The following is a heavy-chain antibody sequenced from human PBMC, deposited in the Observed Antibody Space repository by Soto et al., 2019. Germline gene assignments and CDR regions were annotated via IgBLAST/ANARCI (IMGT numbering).Heavy chain of an antibody. CDR1: GDSLTRAGYY. V-gene: IGHV4-31*03. D-gene: IGHD3-9*01. J-gene: IGHJ6*02. Sequence: SETLSLTCTVSGDSLTRAGYYWTWIRQHPEKGLEWIGYIYYSGTTYYNPSLKSRVTISMDTSTNQFSLRLSSVTAADTAVYYCARDPISGMDLWGQGTTVTVSS. CDR3: ARDPISGMDL. CDR2: IYYSGTT.